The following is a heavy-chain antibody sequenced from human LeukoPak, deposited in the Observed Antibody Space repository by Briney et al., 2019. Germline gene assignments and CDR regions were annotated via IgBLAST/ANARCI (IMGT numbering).Heavy chain of an antibody. CDR3: ARSPPTSSSWYRGAGGPTHYFDY. J-gene: IGHJ4*02. CDR1: GFTFSDFW. Sequence: PGGSLRLSCAASGFTFSDFWMHWVRQAPGKGLVWVSRINSGGTVTNYADSVKGRLTISRDNAKNTLYLQMNSLRAEDTAVYYCARSPPTSSSWYRGAGGPTHYFDYWGQGTLVTVSS. D-gene: IGHD6-13*01. CDR2: INSGGTVT. V-gene: IGHV3-74*01.